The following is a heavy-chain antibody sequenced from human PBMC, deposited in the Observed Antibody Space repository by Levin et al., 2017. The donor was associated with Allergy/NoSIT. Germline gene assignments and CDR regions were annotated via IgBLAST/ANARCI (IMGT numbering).Heavy chain of an antibody. CDR3: ATVKWGTGTWHFDD. V-gene: IGHV4-59*02. Sequence: TSETLSLTCTVSGASVSSYYWSWIRQPPGKGLEWIGHIYSSGSTNYNPSLKSRVTISRDTSNNQFSLKLRSVTAADTAVYYCATVKWGTGTWHFDDWGQGTLVTVSS. CDR1: GASVSSYY. CDR2: IYSSGST. J-gene: IGHJ4*02. D-gene: IGHD1-7*01.